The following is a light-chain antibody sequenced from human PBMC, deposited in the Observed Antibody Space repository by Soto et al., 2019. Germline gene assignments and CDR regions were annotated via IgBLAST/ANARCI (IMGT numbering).Light chain of an antibody. J-gene: IGKJ5*01. Sequence: ELVLTQSPGTLSLSPGDSATLSCRASQSVSSSYLAWYQQKPGQAPRLLIYGASSRATGIPDRLSGSGSGTDLNLTISRLEPEDFAIYYCQQRSNWPLITFGQGTRL. V-gene: IGKV3D-20*02. CDR1: QSVSSSY. CDR2: GAS. CDR3: QQRSNWPLIT.